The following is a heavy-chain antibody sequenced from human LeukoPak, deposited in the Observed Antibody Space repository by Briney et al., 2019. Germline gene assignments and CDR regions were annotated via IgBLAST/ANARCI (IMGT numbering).Heavy chain of an antibody. CDR2: INPNSGGT. V-gene: IGHV1-2*02. D-gene: IGHD6-19*01. J-gene: IGHJ4*02. CDR1: AYTFTNYY. CDR3: ARASPKAVEFDY. Sequence: ASVKVSCKASAYTFTNYYVHWVRQAPGQGLEWMGWINPNSGGTNFAQKFQGRVTMTRDTSISTAYMELSRLRSDDTAVYYCARASPKAVEFDYWGQGTLVTVSS.